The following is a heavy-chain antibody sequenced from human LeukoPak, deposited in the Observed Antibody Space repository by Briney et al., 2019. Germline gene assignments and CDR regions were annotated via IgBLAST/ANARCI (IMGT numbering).Heavy chain of an antibody. J-gene: IGHJ4*02. V-gene: IGHV3-30*03. CDR1: GFTFSSYG. CDR3: ASEDGDNYYFDY. Sequence: GGSLRLSCAASGFTFSSYGMHWVRQAPGKGLEWVAVISYDGSNKYYADSVKGRFTISRDNSKNTLYLQMNSLRSEDTAVYYCASEDGDNYYFDYWGQGTLVTVSS. CDR2: ISYDGSNK. D-gene: IGHD5-24*01.